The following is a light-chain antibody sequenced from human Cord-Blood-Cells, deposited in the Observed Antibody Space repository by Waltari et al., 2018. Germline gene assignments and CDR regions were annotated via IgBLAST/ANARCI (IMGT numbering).Light chain of an antibody. CDR3: AAWDDSLSGPV. V-gene: IGLV1-47*01. CDR1: SSNIGSNY. Sequence: QSVLTQPPSASGTPGQRVTISCSGSSSNIGSNYVYWYQQLPGMAPKLLIYRNNQRPSGVPVRFSGSKSGTAASLAISGLRSEDEADYYCAAWDDSLSGPVVGGGTKLTVL. CDR2: RNN. J-gene: IGLJ3*02.